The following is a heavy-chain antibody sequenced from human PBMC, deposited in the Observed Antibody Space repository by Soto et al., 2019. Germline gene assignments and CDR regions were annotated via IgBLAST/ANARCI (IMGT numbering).Heavy chain of an antibody. D-gene: IGHD1-26*01. CDR1: VFTFSSYG. CDR2: ISYDGSNK. V-gene: IGHV3-30*18. CDR3: AKDPLLKPQYYFDY. J-gene: IGHJ4*02. Sequence: LRRSYAAPVFTFSSYGMHWVRQAPGKGLEWVAVISYDGSNKYYADSVKGRFAISRDNSKNTLYLQMNSLRAEDTAVYYCAKDPLLKPQYYFDYWGQGTLVTVPS.